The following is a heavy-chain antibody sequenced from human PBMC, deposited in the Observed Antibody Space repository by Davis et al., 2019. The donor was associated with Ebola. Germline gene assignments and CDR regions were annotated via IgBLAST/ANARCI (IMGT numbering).Heavy chain of an antibody. CDR1: GYTFTNYA. D-gene: IGHD2-8*01. CDR3: AGARPTFWGDIVLMVYAYYGMDV. Sequence: AASVKVSCKASGYTFTNYAMNWVRQAPGQGPEWMGWINTNTGNPTYAQGFTGRFVFSLDTSVSTAYLQISSLKAEDTAVYYCAGARPTFWGDIVLMVYAYYGMDVWGQGTTVTVSS. V-gene: IGHV7-4-1*02. J-gene: IGHJ6*02. CDR2: INTNTGNP.